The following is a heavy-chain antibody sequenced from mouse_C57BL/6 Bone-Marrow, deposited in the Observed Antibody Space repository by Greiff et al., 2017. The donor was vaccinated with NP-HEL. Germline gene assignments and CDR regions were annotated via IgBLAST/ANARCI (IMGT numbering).Heavy chain of an antibody. CDR1: GFSLRTFGMG. J-gene: IGHJ3*01. CDR3: ARTPIYYDYDEGFAY. D-gene: IGHD2-4*01. CDR2: IWWDDDK. Sequence: QVTLKVSGPGILQPSQTLSLTCSFSGFSLRTFGMGVGWIRQPSGKGLEWLAHIWWDDDKYYNPALKSRLTISKDTSKNQVFLKIANVDTADTATYYCARTPIYYDYDEGFAYWGQGTLVTVSA. V-gene: IGHV8-8*01.